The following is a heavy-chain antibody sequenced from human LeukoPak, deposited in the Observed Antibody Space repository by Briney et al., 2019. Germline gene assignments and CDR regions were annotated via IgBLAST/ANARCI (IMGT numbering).Heavy chain of an antibody. D-gene: IGHD3-3*01. CDR2: INAGNGDT. V-gene: IGHV1-3*01. Sequence: ASVKVSCKASGYTFTDYAIHWVRQAPGQRLEWMGWINAGNGDTKYSQKFQGRVTITRDTSASTAYMEMSSLRSEDTAVYYCARGKGLYYDFWSGFLNYWGQGTLVTVSS. CDR3: ARGKGLYYDFWSGFLNY. CDR1: GYTFTDYA. J-gene: IGHJ4*02.